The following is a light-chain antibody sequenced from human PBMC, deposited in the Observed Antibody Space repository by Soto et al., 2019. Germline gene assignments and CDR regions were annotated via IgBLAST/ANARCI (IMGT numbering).Light chain of an antibody. CDR2: EVS. V-gene: IGLV2-8*01. CDR3: SSYTSSRVV. J-gene: IGLJ2*01. CDR1: SSDVGEENY. Sequence: QSVLTQPPSASGSPGQSVTITCSGTSSDVGEENYVSWYQQHPGKVPKLILYEVSKRPSGVPDRFSGSRSGNTASLTVSGLQAEDEADYYGSSYTSSRVVFGGGTKLTVL.